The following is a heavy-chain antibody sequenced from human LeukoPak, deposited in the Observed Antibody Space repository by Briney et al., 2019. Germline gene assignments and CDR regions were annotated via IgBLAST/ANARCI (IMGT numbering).Heavy chain of an antibody. D-gene: IGHD3-3*01. V-gene: IGHV1-8*03. CDR3: ARDPIWSGYYRLNWFDP. Sequence: GASVKVSCKASGYTFTSYDINWVRQATGQGLEWMGWMNPNSGNTGYAQKFQGRVTITRNTSISTAYMELSSLRSEDTAVYYCARDPIWSGYYRLNWFDPWGQGTLVTVSS. CDR2: MNPNSGNT. CDR1: GYTFTSYD. J-gene: IGHJ5*02.